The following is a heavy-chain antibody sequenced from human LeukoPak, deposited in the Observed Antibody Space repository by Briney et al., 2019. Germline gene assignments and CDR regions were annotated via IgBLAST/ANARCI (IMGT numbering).Heavy chain of an antibody. D-gene: IGHD2-2*01. CDR2: IKEDGSEK. J-gene: IGHJ4*02. CDR1: GFTFSSYW. CDR3: ARDLGTYCSSTSCYGFDY. Sequence: PGGSLRLSCAASGFTFSSYWRNWVRQAPGKGLEWVAKIKEDGSEKYYVDSVKGRFTISRDNAKNSLYLQMNSLRADDTAVYYCARDLGTYCSSTSCYGFDYWGQGTLVAVSS. V-gene: IGHV3-7*01.